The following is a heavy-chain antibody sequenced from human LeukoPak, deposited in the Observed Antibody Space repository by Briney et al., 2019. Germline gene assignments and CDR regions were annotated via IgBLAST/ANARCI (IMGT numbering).Heavy chain of an antibody. Sequence: GGSLRLSCAASGFTFGTFWMSWVRQAPGKGLEWVANVKRDGSEKYYVASVKGRFTISRDNSENTLYLQMNSLRAEDTAVYYCARNGYGGYSSSWDYWGQGTLVTVSS. D-gene: IGHD6-13*01. V-gene: IGHV3-7*02. J-gene: IGHJ4*02. CDR2: VKRDGSEK. CDR1: GFTFGTFW. CDR3: ARNGYGGYSSSWDY.